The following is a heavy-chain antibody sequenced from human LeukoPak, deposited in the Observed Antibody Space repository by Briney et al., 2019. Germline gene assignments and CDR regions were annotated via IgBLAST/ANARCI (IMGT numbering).Heavy chain of an antibody. Sequence: GESLKISCQVSGYIFTDYWIGWVRQMPGKGLESMGIIYPADSDTPYSPFFQGQVTISADKSLSTVYLPWSSLKASHTAMYFCARQSRDGSKTRGYFFDHWGQGTPVTVSS. CDR1: GYIFTDYW. D-gene: IGHD3-10*01. CDR2: IYPADSDT. CDR3: ARQSRDGSKTRGYFFDH. J-gene: IGHJ4*02. V-gene: IGHV5-51*01.